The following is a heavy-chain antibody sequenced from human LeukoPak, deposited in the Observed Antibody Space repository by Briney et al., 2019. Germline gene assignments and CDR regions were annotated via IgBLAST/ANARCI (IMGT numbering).Heavy chain of an antibody. Sequence: PGGSLRLSCAASGFTFSSYGMHWVRQAPGKGLEWVAVISYDGSNKYYADSVKGRFTISRDNSKNTLYLQMNSLRAEDTAVYYCAKDHVDTQLYYYYGVDVWGQGTTVTVSS. D-gene: IGHD5-18*01. V-gene: IGHV3-30*18. CDR3: AKDHVDTQLYYYYGVDV. CDR1: GFTFSSYG. J-gene: IGHJ6*02. CDR2: ISYDGSNK.